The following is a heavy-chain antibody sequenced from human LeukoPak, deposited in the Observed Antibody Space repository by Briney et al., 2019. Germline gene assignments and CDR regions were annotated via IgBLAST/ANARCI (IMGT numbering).Heavy chain of an antibody. D-gene: IGHD3-10*01. Sequence: SETLSLTCTVSGGSISSGGYYWSWIRQHPGKGLEWIGYIYYSGSTNYNPSLKSRVTISVDTSKNQFSLKLSSVTAADTAVYYCARGYYGSGRNDYWGQGTLVTVSS. CDR1: GGSISSGGYY. V-gene: IGHV4-61*08. CDR2: IYYSGST. J-gene: IGHJ4*02. CDR3: ARGYYGSGRNDY.